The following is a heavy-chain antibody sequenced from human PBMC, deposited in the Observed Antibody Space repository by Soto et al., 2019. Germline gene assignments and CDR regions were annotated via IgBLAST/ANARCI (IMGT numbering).Heavy chain of an antibody. CDR3: ARESEDLTSNFDY. CDR1: GFTFSRYS. Sequence: AGGSLRLSCAASGFTFSRYSMNWVRQAPGKGLEWVSSISSTTNYIYYADSMKGRFTVSRDNAKNSVYLDVNSLSAEDTAVYYCARESEDLTSNFDYWGQGTLVTVSS. V-gene: IGHV3-21*01. J-gene: IGHJ4*02. CDR2: ISSTTNYI.